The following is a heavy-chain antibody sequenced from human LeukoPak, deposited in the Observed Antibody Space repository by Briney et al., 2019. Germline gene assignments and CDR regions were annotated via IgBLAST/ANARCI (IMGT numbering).Heavy chain of an antibody. V-gene: IGHV4-34*01. CDR3: ATQRTDYGDY. Sequence: SETLSLTCAVYGGSFSGYYWSWIRQPPGKGLVWIGEINHSGSTNYNPSLKSRVTISVDTSKNQFSLKLSSVTAADTAVYYCATQRTDYGDYWGQGTLVTVSS. CDR1: GGSFSGYY. J-gene: IGHJ4*02. CDR2: INHSGST. D-gene: IGHD1-1*01.